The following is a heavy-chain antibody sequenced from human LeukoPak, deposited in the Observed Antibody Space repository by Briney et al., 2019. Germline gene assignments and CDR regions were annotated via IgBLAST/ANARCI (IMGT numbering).Heavy chain of an antibody. V-gene: IGHV3-21*01. Sequence: GGSLRLSCTASGFTFSIYNMNWVRQAPGKGLEWVSSIGGSSSHLYYADSVKGRFTISRDNAKNSLFLQMDTLGADDTAVYFCVRGGGYCRTSSCRGAGNWIDPWGQGTLVLVSS. CDR3: VRGGGYCRTSSCRGAGNWIDP. CDR2: IGGSSSHL. CDR1: GFTFSIYN. J-gene: IGHJ5*02. D-gene: IGHD2-2*01.